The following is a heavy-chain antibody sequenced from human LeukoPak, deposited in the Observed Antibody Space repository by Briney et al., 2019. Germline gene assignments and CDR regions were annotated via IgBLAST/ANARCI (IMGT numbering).Heavy chain of an antibody. CDR1: GDSVSSNSAA. V-gene: IGHV6-1*01. Sequence: SQTPSLTCAISGDSVSSNSAAWNWIRQSPSRGLEWLGRTYYRSKWYNDYAVSVKSRITINPDTSKNQFSLQLNSVTPEDTAVYYCARVAYDSSGYYPKHFDYWGQGTLVTVSS. D-gene: IGHD3-22*01. CDR2: TYYRSKWYN. J-gene: IGHJ4*02. CDR3: ARVAYDSSGYYPKHFDY.